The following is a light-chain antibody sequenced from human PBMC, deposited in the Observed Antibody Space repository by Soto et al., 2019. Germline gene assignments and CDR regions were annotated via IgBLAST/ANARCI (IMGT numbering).Light chain of an antibody. CDR2: DVS. J-gene: IGKJ5*01. Sequence: IQLTQSPSSLSASVGDRVTITCQASQDIDKNLNWYQQKPGKAPKLLIYDVSSMQTGVPSRFSGSGSATDFTFTISSLQPEDIATYYCQQYDNLLPITFGQGTRLEIK. CDR3: QQYDNLLPIT. CDR1: QDIDKN. V-gene: IGKV1-33*01.